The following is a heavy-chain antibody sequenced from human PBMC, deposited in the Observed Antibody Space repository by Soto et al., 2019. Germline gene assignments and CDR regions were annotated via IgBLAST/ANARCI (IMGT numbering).Heavy chain of an antibody. J-gene: IGHJ5*02. Sequence: PSETLSLTCTVSGASISGFYWSWIRKSAGKGLEWIGRIYATGTTDYNPSLESRVMMSVDTSKKQFSLKLRSVTAADTAVYYCVGDGTKNLRDCFDAWGQGSSVTVSS. CDR3: VGDGTKNLRDCFDA. CDR1: GASISGFY. D-gene: IGHD1-1*01. V-gene: IGHV4-4*07. CDR2: IYATGTT.